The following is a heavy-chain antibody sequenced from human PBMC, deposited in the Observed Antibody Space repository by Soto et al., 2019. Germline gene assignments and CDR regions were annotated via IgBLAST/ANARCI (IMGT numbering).Heavy chain of an antibody. D-gene: IGHD6-19*01. CDR2: NNNRGDT. Sequence: QVQLQESGPGLVIPSQTLTLTCAVSGASLDNNVYSWTWSLQHPGKGLDWIVTNNNRGDTYYNPSLKSRRTTSLDTSQNRFSLRLNAVTAADTATYYCARGGSGCKALNWFDPWGQGILVTVSS. CDR3: ARGGSGCKALNWFDP. J-gene: IGHJ5*02. V-gene: IGHV4-31*11. CDR1: GASLDNNVYS.